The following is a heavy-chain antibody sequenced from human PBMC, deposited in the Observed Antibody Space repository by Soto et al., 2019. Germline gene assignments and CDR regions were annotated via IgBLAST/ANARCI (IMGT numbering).Heavy chain of an antibody. CDR3: ARRIVPDY. V-gene: IGHV4-59*01. CDR1: GGSISSYY. D-gene: IGHD2-2*01. J-gene: IGHJ4*02. CDR2: IYYSGST. Sequence: NPSETLSLTCTVSGGSISSYYWSWIRQPPGKGLEWIGYIYYSGSTNYNPSLKSRVTISVDTSKNQFSLKLSSVTAADTAVYYCARRIVPDYWGQGTLVTVSS.